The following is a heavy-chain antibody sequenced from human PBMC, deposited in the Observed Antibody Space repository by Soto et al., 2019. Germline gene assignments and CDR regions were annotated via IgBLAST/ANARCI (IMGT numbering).Heavy chain of an antibody. CDR1: GFTFSSYA. D-gene: IGHD4-17*01. Sequence: QVQLVESGGGVVQPGRSLRLSCAASGFTFSSYAMHWVRQAPGKGLEWVAVISYDGSNKYYADSVKGRFTISRDNSKNTLYLQMNSLRAEDTAVYYCAREQSVTTYIILDYWGQGNLVTVSS. CDR3: AREQSVTTYIILDY. J-gene: IGHJ4*02. V-gene: IGHV3-30-3*01. CDR2: ISYDGSNK.